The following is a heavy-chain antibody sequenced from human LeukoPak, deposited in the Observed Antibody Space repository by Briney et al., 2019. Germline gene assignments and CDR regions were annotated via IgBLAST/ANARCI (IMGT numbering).Heavy chain of an antibody. Sequence: SETLSLTCTVSGGSISSYYWSWIRQPPGKGLEWIGYIYYSGSTNYNPSLKSRVTISVDTSKNQFSLKLSSVTAADTAVYYCARHFGDYYDSSGYLIDHFDYWGQGTLVTVSS. J-gene: IGHJ4*02. CDR2: IYYSGST. V-gene: IGHV4-59*08. CDR1: GGSISSYY. D-gene: IGHD3-22*01. CDR3: ARHFGDYYDSSGYLIDHFDY.